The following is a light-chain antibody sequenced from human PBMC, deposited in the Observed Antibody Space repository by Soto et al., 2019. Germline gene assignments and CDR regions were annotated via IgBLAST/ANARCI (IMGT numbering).Light chain of an antibody. CDR1: QSVGTK. J-gene: IGKJ2*01. Sequence: EIVMTQSPDTLSMSPGERVTLSCRASQSVGTKLVWYQQKPGQAPRLLIYGASTRATGIPARFSGSGSGTEFTLTISSLQSEDFAVYFCQQYNDWPPMYTFGQGTKLEIK. V-gene: IGKV3-15*01. CDR2: GAS. CDR3: QQYNDWPPMYT.